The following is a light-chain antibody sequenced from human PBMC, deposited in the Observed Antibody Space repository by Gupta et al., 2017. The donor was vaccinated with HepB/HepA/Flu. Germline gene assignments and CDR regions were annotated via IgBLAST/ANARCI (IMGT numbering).Light chain of an antibody. V-gene: IGKV3-11*01. CDR1: QSVSSY. Sequence: ENVLTQSPAPLSLSPGERDTLSCRASQSVSSYLAWYQQKPGQAPRLLIYDASNRATGIPARFSGSGSGTDFTLTISSLEPEDFAVYYCQHRSNWPPTFGQGTKVEIK. CDR2: DAS. CDR3: QHRSNWPPT. J-gene: IGKJ1*01.